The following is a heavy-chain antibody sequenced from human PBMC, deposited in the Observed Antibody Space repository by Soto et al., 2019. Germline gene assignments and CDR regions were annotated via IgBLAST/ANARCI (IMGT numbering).Heavy chain of an antibody. Sequence: EVQLVESGGGLVKPGGSLRLSCAASGFTFSNAWMSWVRQAPGQGLEWVGRIKSKTDGGTTDYAAPVKGRFTISRDDSKNTLYLQMNSLKTEDTAVYYCTTGGIVVAAADDAFDIWGQGTMVTVSS. V-gene: IGHV3-15*01. CDR1: GFTFSNAW. CDR2: IKSKTDGGTT. D-gene: IGHD2-15*01. CDR3: TTGGIVVAAADDAFDI. J-gene: IGHJ3*02.